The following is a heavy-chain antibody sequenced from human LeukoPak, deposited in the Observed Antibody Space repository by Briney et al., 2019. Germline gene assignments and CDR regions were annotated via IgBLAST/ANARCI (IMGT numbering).Heavy chain of an antibody. J-gene: IGHJ4*02. V-gene: IGHV3-30*18. CDR3: AKSLVRGAPFDY. D-gene: IGHD3-10*01. Sequence: QPGRSLRLSCAASGFTFSNYGMHWLRQAPGKGLEWVAVISYDGSNQHYADSVKGRFTISRDNSKNTLYLQMNSLRAEDTAVYYCAKSLVRGAPFDYWGQGTLVTVSS. CDR2: ISYDGSNQ. CDR1: GFTFSNYG.